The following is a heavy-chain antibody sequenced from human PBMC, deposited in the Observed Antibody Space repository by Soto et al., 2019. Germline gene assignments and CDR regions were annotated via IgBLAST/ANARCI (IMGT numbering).Heavy chain of an antibody. Sequence: QVQLQPSGPGLVKPSQTLSLTCAISGDSVFTNSAAAWNWIRQSPSRGLEWLGRTFYRSKWYHDYSSSVRSRINIXPDTAKNQFXLXXKSXTPEDTAVYYCARDLGGYMDVWGQGTTVTVSS. CDR1: GDSVFTNSAAA. D-gene: IGHD6-25*01. J-gene: IGHJ6*02. CDR2: TFYRSKWYH. V-gene: IGHV6-1*01. CDR3: ARDLGGYMDV.